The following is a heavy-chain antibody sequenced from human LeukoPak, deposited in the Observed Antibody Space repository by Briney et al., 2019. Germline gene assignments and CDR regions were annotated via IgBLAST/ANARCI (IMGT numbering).Heavy chain of an antibody. D-gene: IGHD2-2*01. J-gene: IGHJ3*02. CDR1: GFIFSSYG. V-gene: IGHV3-23*01. Sequence: GGSLRLSCAASGFIFSSYGMSWVRQAPGKGLEWVSAITGSGGSTYYADSVKGRFTISRDNSKNTLYLQMNSLRAEDTAVFYCAKDKIVVVPPAIAAFDIWGQGTMVTVSS. CDR2: ITGSGGST. CDR3: AKDKIVVVPPAIAAFDI.